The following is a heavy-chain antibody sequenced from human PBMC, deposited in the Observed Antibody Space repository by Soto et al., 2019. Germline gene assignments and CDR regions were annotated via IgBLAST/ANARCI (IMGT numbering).Heavy chain of an antibody. D-gene: IGHD6-13*01. CDR2: IDWDDDK. CDR1: GFSLSTSGMC. V-gene: IGHV2-70*11. Sequence: SGPTLVNPTQTLTLTCTFSGFSLSTSGMCVSWIRQPPGKALEWLARIDWDDDKYYSTSLKTRLTISKDTSKNQVVLTMTNMEPVDTATYYCARIREQQLEDYFDYWGQGTLVTVSS. CDR3: ARIREQQLEDYFDY. J-gene: IGHJ4*02.